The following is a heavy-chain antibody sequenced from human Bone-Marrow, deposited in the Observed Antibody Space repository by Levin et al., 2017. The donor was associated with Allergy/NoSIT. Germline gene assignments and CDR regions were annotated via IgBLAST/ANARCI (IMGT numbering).Heavy chain of an antibody. CDR2: MYHSGST. CDR1: GGSLTNYY. D-gene: IGHD2-15*01. V-gene: IGHV4-59*01. Sequence: SQTLSLTCSVSGGSLTNYYWNWIRQTPGKGLEWMGFMYHSGSTNYNPSLKSRVTISSDTSKNQFSLKLTSVTAADTAVYYCARGGGLRFGGKEFDYWGQGTLVTVSS. J-gene: IGHJ4*02. CDR3: ARGGGLRFGGKEFDY.